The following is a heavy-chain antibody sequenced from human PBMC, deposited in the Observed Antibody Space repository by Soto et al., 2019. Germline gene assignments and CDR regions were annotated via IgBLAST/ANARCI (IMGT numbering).Heavy chain of an antibody. Sequence: QVQLVQSGAEVKKPGASVKVSCKASGYTFTSYDINWVRQATGQGLEWMGWMNPNSGNTGYAQKFQGRVTMTRNTSISTAYRELSSLTSENTAVYYCARGNVEMATIPLGYWGEGTLVTVSS. CDR2: MNPNSGNT. V-gene: IGHV1-8*01. D-gene: IGHD5-12*01. J-gene: IGHJ4*02. CDR1: GYTFTSYD. CDR3: ARGNVEMATIPLGY.